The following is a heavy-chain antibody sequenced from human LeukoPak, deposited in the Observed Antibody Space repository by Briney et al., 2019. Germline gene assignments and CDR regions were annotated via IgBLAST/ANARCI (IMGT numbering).Heavy chain of an antibody. J-gene: IGHJ6*03. CDR2: IKSKTDGGTT. CDR1: GFTFSNAW. V-gene: IGHV3-15*01. CDR3: TTENRYSSGWYSFAYYYMDV. D-gene: IGHD6-19*01. Sequence: GGSLRLSCAASGFTFSNAWMSWVRQAPGKGLEWVGRIKSKTDGGTTDYAAPVKGRFTISRDDSKNTLYLQMNSLKTEDTAVYYCTTENRYSSGWYSFAYYYMDVSGKGTTVTVSS.